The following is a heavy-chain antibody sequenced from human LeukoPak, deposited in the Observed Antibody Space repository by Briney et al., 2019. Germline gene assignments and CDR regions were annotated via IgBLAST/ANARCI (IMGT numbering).Heavy chain of an antibody. CDR3: AKDRVEDSSSWYDC. CDR1: GFTSSSYA. J-gene: IGHJ5*01. D-gene: IGHD6-13*01. Sequence: PGGSLRLSCAASGFTSSSYAMNWVRQAPGKGLEWVSGISGSGDFTYYADSVKGRFTIPRDNSKNTLYLQMNSLRDEDTAVYYCAKDRVEDSSSWYDCWGQGTLVTVSS. CDR2: ISGSGDFT. V-gene: IGHV3-23*01.